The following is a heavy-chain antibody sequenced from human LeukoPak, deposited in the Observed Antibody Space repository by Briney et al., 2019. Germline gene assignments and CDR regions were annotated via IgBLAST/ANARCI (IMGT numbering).Heavy chain of an antibody. J-gene: IGHJ6*03. CDR2: IYYSGST. V-gene: IGHV4-39*01. CDR1: GGSISSSSYY. CDR3: ARTIQDVVVVPAAYMDV. D-gene: IGHD2-2*01. Sequence: PSETLSLTCTVSGGSISSSSYYWGWIRQPPGKGLEWIGSIYYSGSTYYNPSLKSRVTISVDTSKNQFSLKLSSVTAADTAVYYCARTIQDVVVVPAAYMDVWGKGTTVTVSS.